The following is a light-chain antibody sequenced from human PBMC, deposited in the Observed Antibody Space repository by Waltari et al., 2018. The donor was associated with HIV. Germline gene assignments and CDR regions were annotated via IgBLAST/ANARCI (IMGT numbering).Light chain of an antibody. CDR1: SSDISTYNF. Sequence: QSALTQPASVSGSPGHSITISCSGTSSDISTYNFFSWYPHPPAKAPKLLIYDVVTRPPGVPRRFSGSKSGDTASMTISAIQADDEADYFCSSYTTTNTVVFGGGTKVSVL. J-gene: IGLJ2*01. CDR2: DVV. V-gene: IGLV2-14*03. CDR3: SSYTTTNTVV.